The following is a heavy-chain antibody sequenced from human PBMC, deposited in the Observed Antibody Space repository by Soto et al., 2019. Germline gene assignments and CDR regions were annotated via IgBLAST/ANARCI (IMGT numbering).Heavy chain of an antibody. CDR1: GFSLSTSGVG. J-gene: IGHJ4*02. Sequence: QITLKESGPTLVRPTQTLTLTCAFSGFSLSTSGVGVGWIRQPPGKALEWLAVIYWDDSKHYSPSLRSRPTITKDTSKNQVVLTMTNMDPRDTGTYYCAHKGPEDGPLDYWGQGTLVTVSS. V-gene: IGHV2-5*02. CDR3: AHKGPEDGPLDY. CDR2: IYWDDSK.